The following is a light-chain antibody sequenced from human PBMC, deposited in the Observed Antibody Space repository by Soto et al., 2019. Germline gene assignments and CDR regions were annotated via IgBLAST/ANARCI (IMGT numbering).Light chain of an antibody. CDR2: GAS. J-gene: IGKJ5*01. CDR1: QSVSTK. Sequence: ETVMTQSPATLSVSPGERATLSCRASQSVSTKLAWYQQKPGQAPRLLIYGASTRGTGIPARFSGSGSGTEFTLTVSSLQSEDFAVYYCQQYDDWPPITFGQGTRLEIK. CDR3: QQYDDWPPIT. V-gene: IGKV3D-15*01.